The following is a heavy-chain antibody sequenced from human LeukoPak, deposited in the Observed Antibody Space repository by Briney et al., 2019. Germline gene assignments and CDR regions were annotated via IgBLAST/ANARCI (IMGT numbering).Heavy chain of an antibody. Sequence: PGGSLRLSCAASGFIFSSYSMNWVRQAPGKGLEWVSSISRSISHMYYADSVKGRFTISRDNARNSLYLQMDSLRAEDTAVYYCTYSSGWYFFNYWGQGNLVTVSS. D-gene: IGHD6-19*01. CDR1: GFIFSSYS. V-gene: IGHV3-21*01. J-gene: IGHJ4*02. CDR3: TYSSGWYFFNY. CDR2: ISRSISHM.